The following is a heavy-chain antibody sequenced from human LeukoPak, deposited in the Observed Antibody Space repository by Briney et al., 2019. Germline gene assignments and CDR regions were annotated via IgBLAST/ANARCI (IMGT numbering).Heavy chain of an antibody. D-gene: IGHD7-27*01. CDR3: ARGPPNWGYDY. CDR1: GYTFNTFG. CDR2: MSPNSGDT. J-gene: IGHJ4*02. Sequence: ASVKVSCKASGYTFNTFGVAWVRQAPGQGLEWMGWMSPNSGDTGYAQKFQDRVTMTRNTSISTAYMELSSLRSDDTAVYYCARGPPNWGYDYWGPGTLVTVSS. V-gene: IGHV1-8*02.